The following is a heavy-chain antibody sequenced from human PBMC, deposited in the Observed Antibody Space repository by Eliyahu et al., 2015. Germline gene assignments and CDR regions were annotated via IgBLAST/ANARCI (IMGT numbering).Heavy chain of an antibody. CDR1: GFTFXSYX. D-gene: IGHD2-15*01. CDR2: ISSSSSTI. CDR3: ARLVTLGYCSGGSCYAPDY. V-gene: IGHV3-48*01. J-gene: IGHJ4*02. Sequence: EVQLVESGGGLVQPGGSLXLSCXASGFTFXSYXMNWVRQAPGKGLEWVSYISSSSSTIYYADSVKGRFTISRDNAKNSLYLQMNSLRAEDTAVYYCARLVTLGYCSGGSCYAPDYWGQGTLVTVSS.